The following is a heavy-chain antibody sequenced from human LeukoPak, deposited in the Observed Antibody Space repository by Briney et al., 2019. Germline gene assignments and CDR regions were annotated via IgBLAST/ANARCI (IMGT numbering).Heavy chain of an antibody. J-gene: IGHJ6*02. D-gene: IGHD3-9*01. CDR2: ISYDGSNK. CDR1: GFTFSSHA. Sequence: GRSLRLSCAASGFTFSSHAMHWVRQAPGKGLEWVAVISYDGSNKYYADSVKGRFTISKDNSKNTLYLQMNSLRAEDTAVYYCARDSPNPNYDILTGRLYYYYYYGMDVWGQGTTVTVSS. CDR3: ARDSPNPNYDILTGRLYYYYYYGMDV. V-gene: IGHV3-30-3*01.